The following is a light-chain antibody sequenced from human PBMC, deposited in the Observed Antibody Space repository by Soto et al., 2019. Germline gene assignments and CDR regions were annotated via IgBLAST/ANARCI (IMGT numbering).Light chain of an antibody. CDR1: NSNVGANT. CDR3: AAWDGSLNGVV. J-gene: IGLJ2*01. Sequence: QSVLTQSPSASGPPGQRVTISCSGSNSNVGANTVNWYQQLPGTAPRLLIYSNNERPSGVPDRFSGSKSGTSASLAISGLQSEDEADYYCAAWDGSLNGVVFGAGTKVTVL. V-gene: IGLV1-44*01. CDR2: SNN.